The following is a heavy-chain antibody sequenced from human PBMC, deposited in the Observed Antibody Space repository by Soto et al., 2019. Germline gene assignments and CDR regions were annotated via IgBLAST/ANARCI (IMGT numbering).Heavy chain of an antibody. J-gene: IGHJ5*02. CDR2: MNPNSGNT. Sequence: GASVKVSCKASGYTFTSYDINWVRQATGQGLEWMGWMNPNSGNTGYAQKFQGRVTMTRNTSISTAYMELSSLRSEDTAVYYCARAKYDFWSGYSFAGWFDPWGQGTLVTVSS. CDR1: GYTFTSYD. V-gene: IGHV1-8*01. CDR3: ARAKYDFWSGYSFAGWFDP. D-gene: IGHD3-3*01.